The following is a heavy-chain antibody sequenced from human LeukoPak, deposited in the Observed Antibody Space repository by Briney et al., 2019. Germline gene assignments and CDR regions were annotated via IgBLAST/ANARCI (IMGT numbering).Heavy chain of an antibody. Sequence: SETLSLTCTVSGGSINGFFWSWIRQAAGEGLEWIGRIHSSGMTNYNPSLKSRVTLSLDTSKNQFSLKLTSVTAADTAVYYCARAPSGCGRICPFDWWGQGSLVTVSS. D-gene: IGHD2-15*01. CDR1: GGSINGFF. J-gene: IGHJ4*02. CDR2: IHSSGMT. V-gene: IGHV4-4*07. CDR3: ARAPSGCGRICPFDW.